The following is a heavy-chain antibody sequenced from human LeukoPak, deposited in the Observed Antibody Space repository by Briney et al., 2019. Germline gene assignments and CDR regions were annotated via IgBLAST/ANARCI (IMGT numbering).Heavy chain of an antibody. CDR1: GGSITSTTYY. V-gene: IGHV4-39*07. CDR3: ARWGHYDFWSGYTYYFDY. Sequence: SETLSLTCTVSGGSITSTTYYWGWIRQPPGKGLEWIGEINHSGSTNYNPSLKSRVTISVDTSKNQFSLKLSSVTAADTAVYYCARWGHYDFWSGYTYYFDYWGQGTLVTVSS. CDR2: INHSGST. D-gene: IGHD3-3*01. J-gene: IGHJ4*02.